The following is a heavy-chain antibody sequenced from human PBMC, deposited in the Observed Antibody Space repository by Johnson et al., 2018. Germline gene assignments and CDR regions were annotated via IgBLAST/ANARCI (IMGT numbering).Heavy chain of an antibody. D-gene: IGHD3-3*01. CDR1: GFTFSNAW. V-gene: IGHV3-15*07. Sequence: VQLVQSGGGLVKSGGSLRLSCAASGFTFSNAWMNWVRPAPGTGLEWVGRIKSKTDGGTTDYAAPGNGQFTISRDDSENTLFLQMNSLKTEDTAVYYSTTDPFGVIYYYHYYMDVWGKGTTVTVSS. CDR2: IKSKTDGGTT. J-gene: IGHJ6*03. CDR3: TTDPFGVIYYYHYYMDV.